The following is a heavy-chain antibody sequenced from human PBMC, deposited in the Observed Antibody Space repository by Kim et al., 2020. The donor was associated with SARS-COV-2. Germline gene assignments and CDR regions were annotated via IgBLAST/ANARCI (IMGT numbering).Heavy chain of an antibody. Sequence: GGSLRLSCAASGFTFSRYEIHWVRQAPGKGLEWISYISGSGATIYYADSVKGRLTISRDNARNLVHLQMNGLRAEDTALYYCARDYYNSSGAYGMDVWGQGTTVTVSS. CDR2: ISGSGATI. CDR1: GFTFSRYE. CDR3: ARDYYNSSGAYGMDV. J-gene: IGHJ6*02. V-gene: IGHV3-48*03. D-gene: IGHD3-22*01.